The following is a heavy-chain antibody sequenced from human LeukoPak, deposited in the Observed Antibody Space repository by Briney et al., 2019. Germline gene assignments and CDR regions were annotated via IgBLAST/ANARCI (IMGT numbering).Heavy chain of an antibody. CDR1: GGSISSYY. CDR2: IYTSGST. J-gene: IGHJ4*02. V-gene: IGHV4-4*07. D-gene: IGHD3-10*01. CDR3: ARESTMVRGVETPPFDY. Sequence: PSETLSLTCTVSGGSISSYYWSWIRQPAGKGLEWIGRIYTSGSTNYNPSLKSRVTMSVDTSKNQFSLKLSSVTAADTAVYYCARESTMVRGVETPPFDYWGQGTLVTVSS.